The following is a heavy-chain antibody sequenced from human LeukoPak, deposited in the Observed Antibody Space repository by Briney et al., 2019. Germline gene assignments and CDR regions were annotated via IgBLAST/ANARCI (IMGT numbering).Heavy chain of an antibody. CDR3: TTSPDHRILDY. V-gene: IGHV3-15*07. Sequence: PGGSLRLSCAASGFTSSNAWMNWVRQAPGKGLEWVGRIKSKIDGGTIESAAPVKGRFTISGDDSKNTLYLQMNSLKIEDTAVYYCTTSPDHRILDYWGQGTLVTVSS. CDR1: GFTSSNAW. D-gene: IGHD1-14*01. J-gene: IGHJ4*02. CDR2: IKSKIDGGTI.